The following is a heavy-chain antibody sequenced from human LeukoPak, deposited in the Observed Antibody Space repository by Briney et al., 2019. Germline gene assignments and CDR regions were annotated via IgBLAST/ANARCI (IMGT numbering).Heavy chain of an antibody. CDR1: GGSISSSSYY. CDR2: IYTSGST. J-gene: IGHJ3*02. V-gene: IGHV4-61*02. CDR3: ARDPGPFDI. Sequence: SETLSLTCTVSGGSISSSSYYWGWIRQPAGKGLEWIGRIYTSGSTNYNPSLKSRVTISVDTSKNQFSLKLSSVTAADTAVYYCARDPGPFDIWGQGTMVTVSS.